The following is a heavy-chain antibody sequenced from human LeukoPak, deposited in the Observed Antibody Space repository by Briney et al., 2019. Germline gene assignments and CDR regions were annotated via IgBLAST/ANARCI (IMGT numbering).Heavy chain of an antibody. Sequence: SETLSLTCAVSGGSVITNSRYWAWLRQSPGRGPEWIGSVYYSGSIYYNPSLKSRVTLSIDPYNNQFSLRLSSVTGADTAVYYCARHRGSGSTSIPFDSWGQGTLVTVSS. D-gene: IGHD3-10*01. CDR3: ARHRGSGSTSIPFDS. V-gene: IGHV4-39*01. J-gene: IGHJ4*02. CDR2: VYYSGSI. CDR1: GGSVITNSRY.